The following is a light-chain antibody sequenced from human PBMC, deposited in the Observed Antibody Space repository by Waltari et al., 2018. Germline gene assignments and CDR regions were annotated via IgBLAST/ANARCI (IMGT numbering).Light chain of an antibody. Sequence: EIVLTQSPATLSSSLGERATLSCRASQSVRNYLAWYQPKHGQAPRLLIHAVSRRATGTPARFSGSGSGTDFTLTISTLEPEDFAIYYCQQRNNWPRTFGQGTKLDMK. J-gene: IGKJ2*01. V-gene: IGKV3-11*01. CDR2: AVS. CDR3: QQRNNWPRT. CDR1: QSVRNY.